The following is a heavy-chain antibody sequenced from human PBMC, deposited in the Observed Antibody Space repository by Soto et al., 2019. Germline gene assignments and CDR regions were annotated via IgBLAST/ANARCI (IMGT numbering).Heavy chain of an antibody. Sequence: SVKVSCKASGGTFSSYAISWVRQAPGQGLEWMGGIVPIFGTANYAQKFQGRVTITADKSTSTAYMELSSLRSEDTAVYYCAQYSSSPVYYYYGMDVWGQGTTVTVSS. CDR2: IVPIFGTA. D-gene: IGHD6-6*01. CDR3: AQYSSSPVYYYYGMDV. V-gene: IGHV1-69*06. CDR1: GGTFSSYA. J-gene: IGHJ6*02.